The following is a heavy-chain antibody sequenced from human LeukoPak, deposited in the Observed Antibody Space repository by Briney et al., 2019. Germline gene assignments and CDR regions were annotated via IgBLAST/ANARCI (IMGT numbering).Heavy chain of an antibody. CDR1: GGSFSGYY. CDR2: INHSGSS. D-gene: IGHD1-26*01. J-gene: IGHJ3*01. CDR3: ARASIVGAKRTRSGAFDL. Sequence: SETLSLTCAVYGGSFSGYYWNWIRQPPGKGLEWIGEINHSGSSNYNPSLKSRITISVDTSKNQFSPNLSSVTAADTAVYYCARASIVGAKRTRSGAFDLWGQGTMVTVSS. V-gene: IGHV4-34*01.